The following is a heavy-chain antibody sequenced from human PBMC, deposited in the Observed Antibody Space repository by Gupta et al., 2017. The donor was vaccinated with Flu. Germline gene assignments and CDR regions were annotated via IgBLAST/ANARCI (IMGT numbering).Heavy chain of an antibody. CDR2: INTDSGGT. CDR3: ARDVRGYYGSGIYGALSN. Sequence: QLQLVQSGDEVKKPGASVKVSGTASGYTFTDHYMLWVRQAPGQGLGWMGWINTDSGGTTDGQKCQGRVTMTSETSISTAYMELSRLGSDDTAVYYCARDVRGYYGSGIYGALSNWGQGTLVTVSS. J-gene: IGHJ4*02. D-gene: IGHD3-10*01. V-gene: IGHV1-2*02. CDR1: GYTFTDHY.